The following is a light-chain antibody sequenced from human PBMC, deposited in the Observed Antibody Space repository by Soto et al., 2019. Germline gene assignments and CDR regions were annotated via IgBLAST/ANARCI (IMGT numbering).Light chain of an antibody. CDR1: SDINVSEYT. CDR2: YYSDADK. Sequence: QPVLTQPPSSSASPGASARLTCSLPSDINVSEYTIYWYQQKPGSPPRYLLYYYSDADKGQGSGVPTRFSGSKDVSANTGVLFISGLQSDDEADYYCLIWPSNRLGVFGGGTKLTVL. V-gene: IGLV5-37*01. J-gene: IGLJ3*02. CDR3: LIWPSNRLGV.